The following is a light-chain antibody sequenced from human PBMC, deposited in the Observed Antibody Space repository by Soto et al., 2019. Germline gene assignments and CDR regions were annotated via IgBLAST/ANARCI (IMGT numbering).Light chain of an antibody. CDR1: QGIYNY. Sequence: DIQMTQSPSSLSASVGDRVSITCRASQGIYNYLAWYQKKPGKPPKPLISAASTLHSGVPSRFSGSGSGTDFTLTISSLQPEDVATYYCQKYNSVPFTFGPGTPVDIK. CDR3: QKYNSVPFT. J-gene: IGKJ3*01. V-gene: IGKV1-27*01. CDR2: AAS.